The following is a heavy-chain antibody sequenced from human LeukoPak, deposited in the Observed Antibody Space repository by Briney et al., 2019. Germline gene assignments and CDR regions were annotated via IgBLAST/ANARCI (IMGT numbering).Heavy chain of an antibody. D-gene: IGHD4-17*01. Sequence: GGSLRLSCAASGFSFSIYDMHWVRQATGKGLEWVSGIGTAGDTYYSDSVKGRLTISRGNALNSLYLQMNSLRAEDTAVYYCARDLISYYGDYATSFDYWGQGTLVTVSS. CDR1: GFSFSIYD. J-gene: IGHJ4*02. CDR2: IGTAGDT. V-gene: IGHV3-13*01. CDR3: ARDLISYYGDYATSFDY.